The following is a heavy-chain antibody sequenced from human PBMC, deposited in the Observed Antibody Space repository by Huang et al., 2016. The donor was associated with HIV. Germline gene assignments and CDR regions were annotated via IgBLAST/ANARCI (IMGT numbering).Heavy chain of an antibody. D-gene: IGHD6-19*01. Sequence: QVQLRQWGAGLVKPSETLSLTCAVYGGSLSGYYWTWIRQSPGKGLEWIGEINHSGKTNYQPSLKSRVTISKDTAKNQFSLQLTSVAAADTGVYFCAREKAADSAWYGVYYFDYWGEGALVTVTS. J-gene: IGHJ4*02. CDR3: AREKAADSAWYGVYYFDY. CDR1: GGSLSGYY. CDR2: INHSGKT. V-gene: IGHV4-34*01.